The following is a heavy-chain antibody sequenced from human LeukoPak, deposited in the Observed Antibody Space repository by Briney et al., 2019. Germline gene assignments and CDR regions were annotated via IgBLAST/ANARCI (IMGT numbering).Heavy chain of an antibody. Sequence: GGSLRLSCAASGFTLSSYWMSWVRQAPGKGLEWVANINQDVSEINYVDSVKGRFTISRDNGKNSLYLQMNSLRAEDTAVYYCARDHRHYYGSGSSNYYFDYWGQGTLVTVSS. CDR2: INQDVSEI. CDR3: ARDHRHYYGSGSSNYYFDY. CDR1: GFTLSSYW. J-gene: IGHJ4*02. V-gene: IGHV3-7*01. D-gene: IGHD3-10*01.